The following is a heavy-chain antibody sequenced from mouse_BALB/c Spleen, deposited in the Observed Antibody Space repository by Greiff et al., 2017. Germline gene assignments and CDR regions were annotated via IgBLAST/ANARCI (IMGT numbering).Heavy chain of an antibody. D-gene: IGHD1-1*01. J-gene: IGHJ4*01. CDR1: GFTFSSFG. CDR2: ISSGSSTI. Sequence: EVMLVESGGGLVQPGGSRKLSCAASGFTFSSFGMHWVRQAPEKGLEWVAYISSGSSTIYYADTVKGRFTISRDNPKNTLFLQMTSLRSEDTSMYYCARAYGSNYAMDYWGQGTSVTVSS. CDR3: ARAYGSNYAMDY. V-gene: IGHV5-17*02.